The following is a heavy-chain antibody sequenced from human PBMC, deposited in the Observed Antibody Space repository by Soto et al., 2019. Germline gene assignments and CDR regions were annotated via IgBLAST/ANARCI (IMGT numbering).Heavy chain of an antibody. J-gene: IGHJ4*02. Sequence: SETLSLTCTVSGCSISSYYWSWIRQPPGKGLEWIGYIYYSGSTNYNPSLKSRVTISVDTSKNQFSLKLSSVTAADTAVYYCARRWGANFDYWGQGILVTVSS. CDR3: ARRWGANFDY. D-gene: IGHD3-16*01. CDR2: IYYSGST. CDR1: GCSISSYY. V-gene: IGHV4-59*01.